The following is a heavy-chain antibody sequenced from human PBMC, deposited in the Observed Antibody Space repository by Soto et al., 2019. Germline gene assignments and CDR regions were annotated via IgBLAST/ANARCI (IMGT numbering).Heavy chain of an antibody. D-gene: IGHD6-13*01. Sequence: SGGSLRLSCAASGFTFSSYAMSWVRQAPGKGLEWVSAISGSGGSTYYADSVKGRFTISRDNSKNTLYLQMNSLRAEDTAVYYCAKDPPGIASPGNVPHYYYYYGMDVWGQGTTVTVSS. CDR2: ISGSGGST. CDR3: AKDPPGIASPGNVPHYYYYYGMDV. V-gene: IGHV3-23*01. CDR1: GFTFSSYA. J-gene: IGHJ6*02.